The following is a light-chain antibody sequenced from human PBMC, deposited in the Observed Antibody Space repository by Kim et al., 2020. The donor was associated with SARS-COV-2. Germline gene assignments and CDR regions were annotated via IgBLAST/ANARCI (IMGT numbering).Light chain of an antibody. V-gene: IGLV2-23*02. CDR1: SSDVGSYNL. CDR2: EVS. CDR3: CSYAGSSTYMV. Sequence: QSALTQPASVSGSPGQSITISCTGTSSDVGSYNLVSWYQQHPDKAPKLMIYEVSKRPSGVSDRFSGSKSGNTASLTISGLQAEDEADYYCCSYAGSSTYMVFGGGTQLTVL. J-gene: IGLJ2*01.